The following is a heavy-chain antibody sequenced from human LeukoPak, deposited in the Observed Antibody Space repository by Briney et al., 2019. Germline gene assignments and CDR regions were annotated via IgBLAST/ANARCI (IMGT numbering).Heavy chain of an antibody. CDR3: ARGYCSSTSCYLDYYGMDV. CDR2: ISAYNGDT. D-gene: IGHD2-2*01. Sequence: ASVKVSCKTSGYTFATFGVSWVRQAPGQGFEWMGWISAYNGDTDYARNFQGRVTLTTDTSTSTAYMELRSLRSEDTAVYYCARGYCSSTSCYLDYYGMDVWGQGTTVTVTS. CDR1: GYTFATFG. V-gene: IGHV1-18*01. J-gene: IGHJ6*02.